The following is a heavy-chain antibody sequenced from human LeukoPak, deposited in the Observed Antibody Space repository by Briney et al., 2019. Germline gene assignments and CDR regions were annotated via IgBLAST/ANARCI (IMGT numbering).Heavy chain of an antibody. D-gene: IGHD1-26*01. V-gene: IGHV1-24*01. J-gene: IGHJ4*02. CDR2: FDPEDGET. Sequence: ASVKVSCKVSGYTLTELSMHWVRQAPGKGLEWMGGFDPEDGETIYAQKFQGRVTMTEDTSTDTAYMELSSLRSEDTAVYYCARDLMGATLDDYWGQGTLVTVSS. CDR3: ARDLMGATLDDY. CDR1: GYTLTELS.